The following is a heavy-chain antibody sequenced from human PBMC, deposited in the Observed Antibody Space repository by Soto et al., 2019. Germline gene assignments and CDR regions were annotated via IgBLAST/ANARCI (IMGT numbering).Heavy chain of an antibody. Sequence: QVQLQESGPGLVKPSETLSLTCTVSGGSISSYYWSWIRQPPGKGLEWIGYIYYSGSTNYNPSLKSRVTISVDTSKNQFSLKLSSVTAADTAVYYCARQDQEYGDQFDYWGQGTLVTVSS. V-gene: IGHV4-59*08. CDR1: GGSISSYY. J-gene: IGHJ4*02. CDR2: IYYSGST. CDR3: ARQDQEYGDQFDY. D-gene: IGHD4-17*01.